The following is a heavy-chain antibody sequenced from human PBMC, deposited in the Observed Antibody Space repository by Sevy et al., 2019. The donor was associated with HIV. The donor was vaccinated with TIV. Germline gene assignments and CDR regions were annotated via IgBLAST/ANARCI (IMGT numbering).Heavy chain of an antibody. CDR1: GFTFSSYS. J-gene: IGHJ4*02. CDR3: ARDLWGAARPSHFDY. CDR2: ISSSSSTI. Sequence: GGSLRLSCAASGFTFSSYSMNWVLQAPGKGLEWVSYISSSSSTIYYADSVKGRFTISRDNAKNSLYLQMNSLRDEDTAVYYCARDLWGAARPSHFDYWGQGTLVTVSS. V-gene: IGHV3-48*02. D-gene: IGHD6-6*01.